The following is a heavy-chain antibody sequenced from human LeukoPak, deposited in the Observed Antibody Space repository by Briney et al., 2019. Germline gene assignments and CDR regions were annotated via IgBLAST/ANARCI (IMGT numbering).Heavy chain of an antibody. V-gene: IGHV3-23*01. Sequence: GGSLRLSCAASGFTFSSYYMSWVRQAPGKGLEGVSIISDSGANTHYSDSVKGRFTISRDNSKNTLYLQMNSRRAEGTAVYYCARRAGAYSHPYDYWGQGTLVTVSS. CDR2: ISDSGANT. CDR3: ARRAGAYSHPYDY. D-gene: IGHD4/OR15-4a*01. J-gene: IGHJ4*02. CDR1: GFTFSSYY.